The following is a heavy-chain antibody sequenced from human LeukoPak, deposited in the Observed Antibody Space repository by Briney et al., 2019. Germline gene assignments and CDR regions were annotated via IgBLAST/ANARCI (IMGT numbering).Heavy chain of an antibody. CDR2: ISSSSSYI. V-gene: IGHV3-21*01. CDR1: GFTFSSYS. Sequence: PGGSLRLSCAASGFTFSSYSMNWVRQAPGKGLVWVSSISSSSSYIYYADPVKGRFTISRDNAKHSLYLQMNSLRAEDTAVYYWSRDSQIAAAGTYDYWGEGTLVTVSS. CDR3: SRDSQIAAAGTYDY. J-gene: IGHJ4*02. D-gene: IGHD6-13*01.